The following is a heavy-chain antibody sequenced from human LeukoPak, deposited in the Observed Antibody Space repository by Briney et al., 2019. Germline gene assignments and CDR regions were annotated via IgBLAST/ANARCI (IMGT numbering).Heavy chain of an antibody. V-gene: IGHV1-2*02. D-gene: IGHD4-11*01. Sequence: ASVKVSCKASGYTFTGYYMHWVRQAPGQGLERMGWINPNSGGTNYAQKFQGRVTMTRDTSISTAYMEPSRLRSDDTAVYYCARDRARYSTGNNYLPFGLGYWGQGTLVTVSS. CDR2: INPNSGGT. J-gene: IGHJ4*02. CDR3: ARDRARYSTGNNYLPFGLGY. CDR1: GYTFTGYY.